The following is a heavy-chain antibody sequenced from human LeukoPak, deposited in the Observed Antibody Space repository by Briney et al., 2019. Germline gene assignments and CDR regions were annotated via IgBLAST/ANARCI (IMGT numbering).Heavy chain of an antibody. CDR1: GGSISNYY. D-gene: IGHD1-26*01. J-gene: IGHJ4*02. CDR3: ARHRGGRFSESYCDY. CDR2: VYSSGST. Sequence: PSETLSLTCTVSGGSISNYYWSWIRQPPGKGLEWIGYVYSSGSTDYNPSLKSRVTISVHTSKNQFFLKLSSVNAADTAVYYCARHRGGRFSESYCDYWGQGTLVTVSS. V-gene: IGHV4-59*08.